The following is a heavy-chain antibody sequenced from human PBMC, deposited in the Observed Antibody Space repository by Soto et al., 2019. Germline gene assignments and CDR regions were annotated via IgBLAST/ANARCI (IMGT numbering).Heavy chain of an antibody. D-gene: IGHD4-17*01. J-gene: IGHJ4*02. CDR2: IYYSGST. CDR3: ARHNYADYAFDY. CDR1: GGSISSSSYY. V-gene: IGHV4-39*01. Sequence: PSETLSLTCTVSGGSISSSSYYWGWIRQPPGKGLEWIGSIYYSGSTYYNPSLKSRVTISVDTSKNQFSLKLSSVTAADTAVYYCARHNYADYAFDYWGQGTLVTVSS.